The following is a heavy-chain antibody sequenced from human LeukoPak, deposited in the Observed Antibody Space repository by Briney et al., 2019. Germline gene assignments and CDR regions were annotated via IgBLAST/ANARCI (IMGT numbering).Heavy chain of an antibody. J-gene: IGHJ4*02. D-gene: IGHD3-22*01. V-gene: IGHV3-33*06. CDR1: GFTFSSYG. CDR3: AKVPNYYDSGDY. CDR2: IWYDGSNK. Sequence: GRSLRLSCAASGFTFSSYGMHWVRQAPGKGLEWVAVIWYDGSNKYYADSVKGRFTISRDNSKNTLYLQMNSLRAEDTAVYYCAKVPNYYDSGDYWGQGTLVTVSS.